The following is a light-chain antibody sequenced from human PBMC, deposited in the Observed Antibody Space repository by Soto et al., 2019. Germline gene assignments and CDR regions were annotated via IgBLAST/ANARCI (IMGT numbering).Light chain of an antibody. CDR1: GSDVGGYNF. CDR2: EVS. Sequence: QSVLTQPASVSGSPGQSIAISCTGTGSDVGGYNFVSWYQQHPGKAPKLMIYEVSNRPSGVSNRFSGSKSGNTASLTISGLQAEDEADYYCSSYSISSHVVFGGGTKLTVL. CDR3: SSYSISSHVV. J-gene: IGLJ2*01. V-gene: IGLV2-14*01.